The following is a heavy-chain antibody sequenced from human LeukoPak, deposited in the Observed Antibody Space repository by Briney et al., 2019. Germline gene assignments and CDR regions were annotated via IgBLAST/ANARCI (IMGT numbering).Heavy chain of an antibody. CDR3: ATRPGYYFYFDY. J-gene: IGHJ4*02. V-gene: IGHV3-33*01. CDR1: GFTFSSYG. CDR2: IWYDGSNK. Sequence: GGSLRLSCAASGFTFSSYGMHWVRQAPGKGLEWVAVIWYDGSNKYYADSVKGRFTISRDNSKNTLYLQMNSLRADDTAVYYCATRPGYYFYFDYWGQGTLVTVSS. D-gene: IGHD3-9*01.